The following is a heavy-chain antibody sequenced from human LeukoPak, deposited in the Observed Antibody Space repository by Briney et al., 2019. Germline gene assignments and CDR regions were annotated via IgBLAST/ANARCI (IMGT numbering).Heavy chain of an antibody. Sequence: GGSLRLSCAASGFTFDDYAMHWVRQAPGKGLEWVSLISWEGGSTYYADSVKGRFTISRDNSKNSLYLQMNSLRPEDTALYYCAKDGVVAALVDNWFDPWGQGTLVTVSS. D-gene: IGHD2-15*01. CDR2: ISWEGGST. J-gene: IGHJ5*02. V-gene: IGHV3-43D*03. CDR1: GFTFDDYA. CDR3: AKDGVVAALVDNWFDP.